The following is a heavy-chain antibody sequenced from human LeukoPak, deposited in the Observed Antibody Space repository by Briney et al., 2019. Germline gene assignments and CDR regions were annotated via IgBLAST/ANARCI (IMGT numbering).Heavy chain of an antibody. CDR2: VSSDGTT. J-gene: IGHJ4*02. D-gene: IGHD2-8*02. Sequence: SETLSLTCSVSGDSVTSYYWGWIRQPPGKGLEWIGYVSSDGTTNYTPSLRSRGIMSVDTAKNHISLSLTSLTAADTAIYYCARLDCTGDGCYNHWGQGTLVTVSS. V-gene: IGHV4-59*08. CDR3: ARLDCTGDGCYNH. CDR1: GDSVTSYY.